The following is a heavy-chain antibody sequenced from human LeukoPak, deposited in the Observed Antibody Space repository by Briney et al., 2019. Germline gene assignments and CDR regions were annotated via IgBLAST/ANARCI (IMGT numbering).Heavy chain of an antibody. Sequence: GGSLRLSCAASGFTFSSYWMSWVRQAPGKGLEWVANIKQDGSEKYYVDSVKGRFTISRDNAKNSLYLQMNSLRAEDTAVYYCAKITNPPYYYDSIGYYHFDYWGQGTLVTVSS. CDR3: AKITNPPYYYDSIGYYHFDY. J-gene: IGHJ4*02. V-gene: IGHV3-7*01. CDR2: IKQDGSEK. CDR1: GFTFSSYW. D-gene: IGHD3-22*01.